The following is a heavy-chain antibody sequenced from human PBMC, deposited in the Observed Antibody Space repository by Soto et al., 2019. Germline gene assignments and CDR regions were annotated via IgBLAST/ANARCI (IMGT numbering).Heavy chain of an antibody. Sequence: QVQLVQSGAEVRKPGASVKVSCKASGYTFTSYYIHWVRQAPGQGLEWVAIINPSGGSTNYAQKFQGRTTVTRDTSTSTVYMELSSLRSEDTAVYYCARNLAAADYWGQGTLVIVSS. CDR2: INPSGGST. V-gene: IGHV1-46*01. CDR1: GYTFTSYY. D-gene: IGHD6-13*01. J-gene: IGHJ4*02. CDR3: ARNLAAADY.